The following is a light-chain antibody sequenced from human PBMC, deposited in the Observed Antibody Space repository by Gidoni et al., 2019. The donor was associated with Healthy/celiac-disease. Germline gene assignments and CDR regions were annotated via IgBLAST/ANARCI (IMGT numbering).Light chain of an antibody. CDR2: DAS. CDR1: QDISNY. J-gene: IGKJ1*01. Sequence: DIQMTQSPSSLSASVGDRVTITCQASQDISNYLNWYQQKPGKAPKLLIYDASNLETGVPSRFSGGGSGTDFTFTISSLQPEDIATYYCQQYDNLLGFGQGTKVEIK. V-gene: IGKV1-33*01. CDR3: QQYDNLLG.